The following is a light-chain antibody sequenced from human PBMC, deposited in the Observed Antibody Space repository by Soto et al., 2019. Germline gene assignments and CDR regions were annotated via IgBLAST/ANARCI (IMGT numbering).Light chain of an antibody. CDR2: GAS. CDR3: QQYGSSLP. Sequence: EIVLTQSPGTLSLSPGERATLSCRASQSVSSSYLAWYQQKPGQAPRLLIYGASSRATGIPDRFSGSGSGTCFTLTISRLEPEDFAVYYCQQYGSSLPFGGGTKVELK. CDR1: QSVSSSY. V-gene: IGKV3-20*01. J-gene: IGKJ4*01.